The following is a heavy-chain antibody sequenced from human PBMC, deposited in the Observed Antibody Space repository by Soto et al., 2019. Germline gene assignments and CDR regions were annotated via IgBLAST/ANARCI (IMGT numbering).Heavy chain of an antibody. J-gene: IGHJ6*02. D-gene: IGHD2-21*01. CDR1: GFTFSSYA. CDR3: ARRIPFGYGMDV. Sequence: GGSLRVSCAASGFTFSSYAMHWVRQAPGKGLEYVSAITSNGGNTDYASSVKGRFTISRDNSKNTLYLQMGSLRAEDMAVYYCARRIPFGYGMDVWGQGTTVTVSS. V-gene: IGHV3-64*01. CDR2: ITSNGGNT.